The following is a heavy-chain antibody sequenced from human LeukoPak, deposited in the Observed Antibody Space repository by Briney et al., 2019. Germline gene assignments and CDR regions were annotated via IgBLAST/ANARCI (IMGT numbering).Heavy chain of an antibody. D-gene: IGHD6-13*01. J-gene: IGHJ4*02. CDR1: GDSISSYY. Sequence: SETLSLTCTVSGDSISSYYWSWFRQPPGKGLEWIGYIYDSGSTNYNPSLKSRVTMAVDTSKNQFSLKLSSVTAADTAVYYCARGYSSSWYYFDYWGQGTLVTVSS. CDR3: ARGYSSSWYYFDY. CDR2: IYDSGST. V-gene: IGHV4-59*01.